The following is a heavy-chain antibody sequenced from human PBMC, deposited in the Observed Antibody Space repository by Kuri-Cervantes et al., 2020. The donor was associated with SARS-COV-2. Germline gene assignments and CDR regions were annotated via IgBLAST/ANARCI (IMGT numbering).Heavy chain of an antibody. Sequence: ASVKVSCKASGYTFTSYDINWVRQATGQGLEWMGWMNPNSGNTGYAQKFQGRVTMTRNTSISTAYMELSSLRAEDTAVYYCARDKSPGIAAAEWFDPWGQGTLVTVSS. CDR3: ARDKSPGIAAAEWFDP. V-gene: IGHV1-8*01. CDR2: MNPNSGNT. D-gene: IGHD6-13*01. CDR1: GYTFTSYD. J-gene: IGHJ5*02.